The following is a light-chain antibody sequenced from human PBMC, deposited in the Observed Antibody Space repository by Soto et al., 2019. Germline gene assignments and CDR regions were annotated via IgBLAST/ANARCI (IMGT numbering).Light chain of an antibody. V-gene: IGKV1-39*01. CDR2: ASS. Sequence: DIQMTQSPSSLSASIGDRFTVTCLASQSISTYLNWYQQKPGKAPELLIYASSNLQSSVPSRFSGSGSGTDFTLTISSLQPEDFATYYCQQSYSTLWPFGQGTKVDIK. J-gene: IGKJ1*01. CDR3: QQSYSTLWP. CDR1: QSISTY.